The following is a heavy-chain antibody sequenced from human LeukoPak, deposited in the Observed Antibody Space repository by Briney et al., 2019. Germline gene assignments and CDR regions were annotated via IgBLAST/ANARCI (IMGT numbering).Heavy chain of an antibody. D-gene: IGHD1-26*01. Sequence: GGSLRLSCAASGFTFSSYNMNWVRQAPGKGLEWLSYISSGATTMYYADSVKGRFTISRDNSKNTLYLQMNSLRAEDTAVYYCAKDLSGSYFYYFDYWGQGTLVTVSS. CDR3: AKDLSGSYFYYFDY. CDR2: ISSGATTM. CDR1: GFTFSSYN. V-gene: IGHV3-48*01. J-gene: IGHJ4*02.